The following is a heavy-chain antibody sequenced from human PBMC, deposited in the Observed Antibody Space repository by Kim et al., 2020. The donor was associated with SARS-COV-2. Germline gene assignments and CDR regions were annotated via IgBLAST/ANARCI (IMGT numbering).Heavy chain of an antibody. CDR1: GFTVSSNY. Sequence: GGSLRLSCAASGFTVSSNYMSWVRQAPGKGLEWVSVIYSGGSTYYADSVKGRFTISRDNSKNTLYLQMNSLRAEDTAVYYCAREEYYYYGMDVWGQGTTVTVSS. CDR3: AREEYYYYGMDV. V-gene: IGHV3-53*01. J-gene: IGHJ6*02. CDR2: IYSGGST.